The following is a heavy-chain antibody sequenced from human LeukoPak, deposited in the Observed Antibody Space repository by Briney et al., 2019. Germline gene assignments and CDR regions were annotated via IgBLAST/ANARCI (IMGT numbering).Heavy chain of an antibody. Sequence: GSLRLSFAVSGFTFNNRWMHWVRQAPGKGLVWVSRIKADGSVTNYADSVEGRFTISRDNAKSTLYLQMNSLRVEDTAIYYCARGTSMDVWGQGTTVTVSS. V-gene: IGHV3-74*01. CDR2: IKADGSVT. CDR1: GFTFNNRW. J-gene: IGHJ6*02. CDR3: ARGTSMDV.